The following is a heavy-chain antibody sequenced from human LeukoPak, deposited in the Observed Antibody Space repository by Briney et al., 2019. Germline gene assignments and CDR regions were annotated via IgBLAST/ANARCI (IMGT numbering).Heavy chain of an antibody. V-gene: IGHV1-18*01. J-gene: IGHJ4*02. Sequence: ASVKVSCKASGYTFASYGISWVRQAPGQGLEWMGWISAYNGNTNYAQKLQGRVTMTTDTSTSTAYMELRSLRSDDTAVYYCASDKLDAEGVCYGYWGQGTLVTVSS. CDR3: ASDKLDAEGVCYGY. CDR1: GYTFASYG. D-gene: IGHD2-8*01. CDR2: ISAYNGNT.